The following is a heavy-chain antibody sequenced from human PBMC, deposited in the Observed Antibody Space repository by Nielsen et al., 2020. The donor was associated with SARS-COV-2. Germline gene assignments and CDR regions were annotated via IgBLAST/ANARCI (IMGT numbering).Heavy chain of an antibody. CDR3: ARDAAYSRFDY. V-gene: IGHV3-7*05. CDR1: GLIFSSSW. D-gene: IGHD4-11*01. J-gene: IGHJ4*02. Sequence: GESLTISCAASGLIFSSSWMVWVRQAPGKGLEWVANINEDGSVVNYVDSVKGRFTISRDNAGKSLYLQMNSLRAEDTAVYYCARDAAYSRFDYWGQGTLVTVSS. CDR2: INEDGSVV.